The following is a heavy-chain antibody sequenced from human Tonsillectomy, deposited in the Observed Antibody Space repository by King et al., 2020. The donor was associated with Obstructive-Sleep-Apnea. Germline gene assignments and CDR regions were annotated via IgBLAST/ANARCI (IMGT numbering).Heavy chain of an antibody. Sequence: VQLVESGGGLVQPGGSLRLSCAASRFTFSRYWMTWVRQAPGKGLEWVANIKEDGSEKYYVDSVKGRFTISRDNAKNSLYLQMNSLTAEDTAVYYCARFYGSGSYFPPFMDVWGKGTTVTVSS. D-gene: IGHD3-10*01. CDR1: RFTFSRYW. J-gene: IGHJ6*04. V-gene: IGHV3-7*03. CDR2: IKEDGSEK. CDR3: ARFYGSGSYFPPFMDV.